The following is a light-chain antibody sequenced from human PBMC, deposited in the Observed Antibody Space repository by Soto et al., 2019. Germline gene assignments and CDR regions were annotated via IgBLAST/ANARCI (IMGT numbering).Light chain of an antibody. CDR3: QQYDEWPLT. CDR1: QNVKTR. CDR2: DAF. J-gene: IGKJ4*01. V-gene: IGKV3-15*01. Sequence: EKVMTQSPATLSVSPGERATLSCRASQNVKTRLAWYQQKPGHAPRLLIYDAFTRGTCIPARFSSSASGTEFTLTISSLQSEDLAVYYCQQYDEWPLTVGGGTKVEIK.